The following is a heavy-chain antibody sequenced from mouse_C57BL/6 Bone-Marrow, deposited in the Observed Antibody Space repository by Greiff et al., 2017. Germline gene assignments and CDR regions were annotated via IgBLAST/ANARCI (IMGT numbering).Heavy chain of an antibody. CDR3: ARSGWSYAMDY. J-gene: IGHJ4*01. V-gene: IGHV1-50*01. CDR2: IDPSDSYT. Sequence: VQLQQPGADLVKPGASVKLSCKASGYTFTSYWMQWVKQRPGQGLEWIGEIDPSDSYTNYNQKFKGKATLTVDTSSSTAYMQLSSLTSEDSAVYYCARSGWSYAMDYWGQGTSVTVSS. D-gene: IGHD2-3*01. CDR1: GYTFTSYW.